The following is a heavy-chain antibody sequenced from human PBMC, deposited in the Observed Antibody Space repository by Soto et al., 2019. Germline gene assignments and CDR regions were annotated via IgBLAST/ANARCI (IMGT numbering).Heavy chain of an antibody. Sequence: ASVKVSCKASGYTFTSYATHWVRQAPGQRPEWMGWINPSGDSTSYAQKFQGRVTMTRDTSTSTVYMELSSLRSEDTAVYYCARSGLVDYWGQGTLVTVSS. CDR3: ARSGLVDY. CDR1: GYTFTSYA. V-gene: IGHV1-46*01. D-gene: IGHD3-10*01. CDR2: INPSGDST. J-gene: IGHJ4*02.